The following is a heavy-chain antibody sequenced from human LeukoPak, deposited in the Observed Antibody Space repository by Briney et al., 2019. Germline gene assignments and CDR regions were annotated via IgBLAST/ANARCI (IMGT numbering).Heavy chain of an antibody. D-gene: IGHD3-9*01. CDR1: GFTFSNAR. V-gene: IGHV3-15*01. Sequence: GGSLRLSCAASGFTFSNARMSWVRQAPGKGLEWVGRIKSKTDGGTTDYAAHVKGRFTISRDDSKNTLYQQMNSLKTEDTAVYYCTAPYYDILTGYYASDAFDIWGQGTMVTVSS. J-gene: IGHJ3*02. CDR3: TAPYYDILTGYYASDAFDI. CDR2: IKSKTDGGTT.